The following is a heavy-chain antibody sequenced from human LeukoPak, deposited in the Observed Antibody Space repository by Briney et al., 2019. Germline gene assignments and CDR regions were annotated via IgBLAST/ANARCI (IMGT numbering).Heavy chain of an antibody. CDR2: ISGSGDST. CDR1: GFTFSSYA. Sequence: GGSLRLSCAASGFTFSSYAMGWVRQAPGKGLEWVSTISGSGDSTYYADSVKGRFTISRDNSKNTLDLQMNSLRVEDTAVYFCARSKPTDYYYNGMDVWGQGTTVTVSS. J-gene: IGHJ6*02. V-gene: IGHV3-23*01. D-gene: IGHD1-14*01. CDR3: ARSKPTDYYYNGMDV.